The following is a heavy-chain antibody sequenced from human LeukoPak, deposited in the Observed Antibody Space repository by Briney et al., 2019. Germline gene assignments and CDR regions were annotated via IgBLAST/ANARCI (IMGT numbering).Heavy chain of an antibody. D-gene: IGHD1-26*01. Sequence: SETLSLTCTVSGGSVSSGSYYWSWIRQPPGKGLEWIGYIYYSGSTNYNPSLKSRVTISVDTSKNQFSLKLSSVTAADTAVYYCARVGIVGALVPFDYWGQGTLATVSS. CDR1: GGSVSSGSYY. CDR3: ARVGIVGALVPFDY. V-gene: IGHV4-61*01. CDR2: IYYSGST. J-gene: IGHJ4*02.